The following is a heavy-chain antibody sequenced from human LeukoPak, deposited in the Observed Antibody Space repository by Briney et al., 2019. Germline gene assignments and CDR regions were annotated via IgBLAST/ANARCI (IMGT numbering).Heavy chain of an antibody. CDR3: AKDRSRNYYDSSGYGY. V-gene: IGHV3-23*01. J-gene: IGHJ4*02. Sequence: GGSLRLSCAASGFTFSSYAMIWVRQAPGKGLEWVSAISGSGGSTYYADSVKGRFTISRDNSKNTLYLQMNSLRAEDTAVYYCAKDRSRNYYDSSGYGYWGQGTLVTVSS. CDR1: GFTFSSYA. D-gene: IGHD3-22*01. CDR2: ISGSGGST.